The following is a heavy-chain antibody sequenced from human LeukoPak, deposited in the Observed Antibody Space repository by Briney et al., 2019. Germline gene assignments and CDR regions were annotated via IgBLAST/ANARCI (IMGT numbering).Heavy chain of an antibody. CDR1: GFTFSSYG. V-gene: IGHV3-30*03. CDR2: ISYDGSNK. J-gene: IGHJ4*02. CDR3: AREYSSLDY. D-gene: IGHD6-19*01. Sequence: GGSLRLSCAASGFTFSSYGMHWVRQTPGKGLEWVAVISYDGSNKYYADSVKGRFTISRDNSKNTLYLQMNSLRAEDTAVHYCAREYSSLDYWGQGTLVTVSS.